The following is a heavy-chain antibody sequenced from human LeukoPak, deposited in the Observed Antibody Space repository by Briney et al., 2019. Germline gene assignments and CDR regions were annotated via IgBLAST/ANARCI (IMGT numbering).Heavy chain of an antibody. CDR2: ISGSGGST. D-gene: IGHD2-2*02. V-gene: IGHV3-23*01. J-gene: IGHJ5*02. CDR1: GFTFTTYA. CDR3: AKSGFCTGTNCYNNLFDP. Sequence: GGSLRLSCAASGFTFTTYAMAWVRQAPGKGLEWVSSISGSGGSTYYADSVKGRFTISRDNSKNTLYLQMNSQRVEDTAIYYCAKSGFCTGTNCYNNLFDPRGQGTLVTVSS.